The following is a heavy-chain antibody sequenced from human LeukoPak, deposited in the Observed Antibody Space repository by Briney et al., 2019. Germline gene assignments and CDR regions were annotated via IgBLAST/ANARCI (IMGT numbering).Heavy chain of an antibody. CDR3: ARDAF. D-gene: IGHD3-3*02. V-gene: IGHV1-46*01. CDR2: VNPNGGST. J-gene: IGHJ4*02. Sequence: ASVKVSCKTSGYSFTNFYIHWVRQAPGQGLEWIGMVNPNGGSTISAQKFQDRVNMTTDTSTRTVYMEMTGLTSDDTGIYYCARDAFWGQGTQVTVSS. CDR1: GYSFTNFY.